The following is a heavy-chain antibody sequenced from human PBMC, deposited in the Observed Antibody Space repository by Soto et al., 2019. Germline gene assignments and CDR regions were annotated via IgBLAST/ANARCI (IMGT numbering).Heavy chain of an antibody. V-gene: IGHV3-23*01. D-gene: IGHD6-19*01. CDR1: GFTFSNYA. Sequence: EVQLLESGGGLVQPGGSLRLSCAASGFTFSNYAMSWVRQAPGKGLEWVSIISGSGDSPYYADSVKGRFTISRDNSRNTLYLQMNSLRAGDSAKYYCAKEGTSGVYYFDYWGQGTLVTVSS. J-gene: IGHJ4*02. CDR2: ISGSGDSP. CDR3: AKEGTSGVYYFDY.